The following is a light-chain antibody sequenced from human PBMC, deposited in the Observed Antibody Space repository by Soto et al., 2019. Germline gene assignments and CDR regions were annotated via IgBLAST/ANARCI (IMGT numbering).Light chain of an antibody. V-gene: IGKV1-5*03. CDR3: QQYDSDSST. Sequence: DIQMTQSPSTLSASVGDRVTITCRASQSINNWLAWYQQKPGKAPKLLIYEASSLLSGVPSRFSGSGSGTDFILTISSLQPDDFADYYCQQYDSDSSTFGQGTKLDI. CDR2: EAS. J-gene: IGKJ2*01. CDR1: QSINNW.